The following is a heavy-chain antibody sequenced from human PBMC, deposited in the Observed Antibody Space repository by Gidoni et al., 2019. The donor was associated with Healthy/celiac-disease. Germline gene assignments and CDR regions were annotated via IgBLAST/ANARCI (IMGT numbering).Heavy chain of an antibody. D-gene: IGHD6-13*01. CDR2: ISSSGSTI. CDR1: GFTFSSYE. CDR3: ASSSSGYSSSWLPFDY. Sequence: EVQLVESGGGLVQPGGSLRLSCAASGFTFSSYEMNWVRQAPGKGLEWVSYISSSGSTIYYADSVKGRFTISRDNAKNSLYLQMNSLRAEDTAVYYCASSSSGYSSSWLPFDYWGQGTLVTVSS. J-gene: IGHJ4*02. V-gene: IGHV3-48*03.